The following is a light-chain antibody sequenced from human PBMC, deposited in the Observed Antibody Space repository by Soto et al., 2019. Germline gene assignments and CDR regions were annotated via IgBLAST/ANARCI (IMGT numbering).Light chain of an antibody. CDR3: NSYTSSSTCV. CDR2: EVS. Sequence: QSALTQPASVSGSPGQSITICCTGTSSDVGGYNYVSWYQQHPGKAPKLMIYEVSNRPSGVSNRFSGSRSGNTASLTISGLQAEDEAEYYCNSYTSSSTCVFGTGTKLTVL. J-gene: IGLJ1*01. CDR1: SSDVGGYNY. V-gene: IGLV2-14*01.